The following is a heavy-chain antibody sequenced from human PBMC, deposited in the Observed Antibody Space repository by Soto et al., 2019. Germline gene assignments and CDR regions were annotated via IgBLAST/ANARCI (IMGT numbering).Heavy chain of an antibody. CDR1: GDSMTKYY. CDR3: ARTVGAAYYFDF. D-gene: IGHD1-26*01. V-gene: IGHV4-4*07. CDR2: IYTSGST. J-gene: IGHJ4*02. Sequence: QVQLQESGPGLVKPSETLSLTCTVSGDSMTKYYWSWIRQPAGKGLEWIGRIYTSGSTNYNPSLKSRVTMSIDTSNKHFSLSRKSVTAADTAVYYCARTVGAAYYFDFWGQGALVTVSS.